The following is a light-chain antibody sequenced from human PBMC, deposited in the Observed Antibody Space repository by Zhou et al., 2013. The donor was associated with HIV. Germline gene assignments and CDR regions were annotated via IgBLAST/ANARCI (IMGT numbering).Light chain of an antibody. J-gene: IGKJ1*01. Sequence: EIMMTQSPATLSVSPGERATLSCRASQSIGNNLAWYQQKPGQAPRLLIYGASTRATGIPTKFSGSGAWTEFTLTISSMQSEDFAIYYCQQYNNWPPTFGQGARVEV. CDR2: GAS. V-gene: IGKV3-15*01. CDR1: QSIGNN. CDR3: QQYNNWPPT.